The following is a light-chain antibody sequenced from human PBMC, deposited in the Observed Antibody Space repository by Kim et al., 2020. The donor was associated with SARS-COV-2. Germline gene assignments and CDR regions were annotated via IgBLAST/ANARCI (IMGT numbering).Light chain of an antibody. CDR3: QQYGSSSYT. CDR2: GAS. V-gene: IGKV3-20*01. J-gene: IGKJ2*01. Sequence: EIVLTQSPGTLSLSPGERATLSCRASQSVRSDYLAWYQQKPGQAPSLLIYGASRRATGIPDRFSGSGSGTDFTLTISRLEPEDFAVYYCQQYGSSSYTFCQGTKLEI. CDR1: QSVRSDY.